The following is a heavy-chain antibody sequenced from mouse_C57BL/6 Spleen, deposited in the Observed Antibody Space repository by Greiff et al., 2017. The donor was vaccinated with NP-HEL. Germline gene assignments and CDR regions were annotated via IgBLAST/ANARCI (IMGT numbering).Heavy chain of an antibody. D-gene: IGHD2-2*01. J-gene: IGHJ1*03. CDR2: INPSTGGT. V-gene: IGHV1-42*01. CDR1: GYSFTGYY. CDR3: AAMVTGYFDV. Sequence: VQLQQSGPELVKPGASVKISCKASGYSFTGYYMNWVKQSPEKSLEWIGEINPSTGGTTYNQKFKAKATLTVDKSSSTAYMQLKSLTSEDSAVYYCAAMVTGYFDVWGTGTTVTVSS.